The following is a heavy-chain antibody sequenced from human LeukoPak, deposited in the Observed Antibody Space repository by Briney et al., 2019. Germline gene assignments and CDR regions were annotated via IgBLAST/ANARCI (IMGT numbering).Heavy chain of an antibody. D-gene: IGHD6-19*01. CDR1: GFTFSSYG. Sequence: GGSLRLSCAASGFTFSSYGMHWVRQAPGKGLEWVAFIRYDGSNKYYADSVKGRFTISRDNSKNTLYLQMNSLRAEDTAVYYCAKDLIAVAPSAIYYLDYWGQGTLVTVSS. CDR3: AKDLIAVAPSAIYYLDY. CDR2: IRYDGSNK. J-gene: IGHJ4*02. V-gene: IGHV3-30*02.